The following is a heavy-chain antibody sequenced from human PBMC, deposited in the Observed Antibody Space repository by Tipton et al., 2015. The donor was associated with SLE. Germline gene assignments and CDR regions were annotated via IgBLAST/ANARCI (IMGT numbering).Heavy chain of an antibody. D-gene: IGHD3-22*01. Sequence: TLSLTCTVSNGSISSYFWSWIRQPPGKGLEWIGSIYHSGSTNYNPSLKSRVTISIDTSKSQFSLRLTSVTAADTAVYYCARDEYRYDATGYHLLGHFDFWGQGTLVTVSS. V-gene: IGHV4-59*01. CDR1: NGSISSYF. J-gene: IGHJ4*02. CDR3: ARDEYRYDATGYHLLGHFDF. CDR2: IYHSGST.